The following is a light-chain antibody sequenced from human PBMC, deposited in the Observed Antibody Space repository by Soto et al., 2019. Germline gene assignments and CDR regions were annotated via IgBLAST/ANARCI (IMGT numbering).Light chain of an antibody. CDR2: EVS. J-gene: IGLJ2*01. Sequence: QSALTQPPSASGSPGQSVTISCTGTSSDVGGYNYVSWYQQHPGKGPKLIIYEVSKRPSGVPDRFSGSKSGNTASLTVSGLQAEDEADYHCSSYAGNNNLLFGGGTKLTVL. CDR3: SSYAGNNNLL. V-gene: IGLV2-8*01. CDR1: SSDVGGYNY.